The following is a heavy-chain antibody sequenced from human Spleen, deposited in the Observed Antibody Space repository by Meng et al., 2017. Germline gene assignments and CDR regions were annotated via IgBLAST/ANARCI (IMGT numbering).Heavy chain of an antibody. CDR1: GFTFSSYE. Sequence: GESLKISCAASGFTFSSYEMNWVRQAPGKGLEWVSYISISGSTIYYADSVKGRFTVSRDNAKNSLYLQMDSLRAEDTAVYYCGRDPGGMFASWGQGALVTVSS. CDR3: GRDPGGMFAS. V-gene: IGHV3-48*03. CDR2: ISISGSTI. D-gene: IGHD6-13*01. J-gene: IGHJ4*02.